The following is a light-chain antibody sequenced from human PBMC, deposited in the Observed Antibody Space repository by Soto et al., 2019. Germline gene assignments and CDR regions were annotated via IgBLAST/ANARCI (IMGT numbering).Light chain of an antibody. CDR1: QFISSW. Sequence: DIQMTQSPSTLSASVGDRVTITCRASQFISSWLAWYQQKPGTAPKLLIYDASNLETGAPSRFSGSGSGTYFSFTISSLQPEDFATYYCQQYSNIITFGQGTRLEIK. V-gene: IGKV1-5*01. CDR3: QQYSNIIT. J-gene: IGKJ5*01. CDR2: DAS.